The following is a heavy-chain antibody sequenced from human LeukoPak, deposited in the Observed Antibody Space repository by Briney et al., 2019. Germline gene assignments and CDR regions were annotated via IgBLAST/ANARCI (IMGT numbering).Heavy chain of an antibody. CDR3: AREALGAYCGGDCYIGYNWFDP. Sequence: PGRSLRLSCAASGFTFSTYSMTWVRQAPGKGLEWVSSISSSSSYIYYADSVKGRFTISRDNAKNSLYLQMNSLRAEDTAVYYCAREALGAYCGGDCYIGYNWFDPWGQGTLVTVSS. CDR1: GFTFSTYS. D-gene: IGHD2-21*02. CDR2: ISSSSSYI. V-gene: IGHV3-21*01. J-gene: IGHJ5*02.